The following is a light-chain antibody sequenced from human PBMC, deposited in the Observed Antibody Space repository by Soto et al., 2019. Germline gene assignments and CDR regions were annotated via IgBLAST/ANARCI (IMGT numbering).Light chain of an antibody. CDR2: GAS. CDR3: QQTYNSPLT. J-gene: IGKJ1*01. CDR1: QNIRIY. V-gene: IGKV1-39*01. Sequence: DIQMTQFPSSLSASVGDSVTITCRASQNIRIYLNWYQHKPGKAPSVLVHGASTLQSGVPSRFSGSASGPVYTLTIISLQPEDFATYYCQQTYNSPLTFGQGTKVDIK.